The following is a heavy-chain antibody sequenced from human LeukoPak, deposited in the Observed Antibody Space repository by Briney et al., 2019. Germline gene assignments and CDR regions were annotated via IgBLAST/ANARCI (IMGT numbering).Heavy chain of an antibody. Sequence: SQTLSLTCNVSGVSVSDGRYYWTWIRQHPGKGLEWIGYKYYSGSAKYNPSLKSRLTISIDTSKNQFPLHLSSVTAADTATYYCATPYCSSISCLDVFNMWGQGTRVTVSS. J-gene: IGHJ3*02. CDR1: GVSVSDGRYY. CDR2: KYYSGSA. CDR3: ATPYCSSISCLDVFNM. D-gene: IGHD2-2*01. V-gene: IGHV4-31*03.